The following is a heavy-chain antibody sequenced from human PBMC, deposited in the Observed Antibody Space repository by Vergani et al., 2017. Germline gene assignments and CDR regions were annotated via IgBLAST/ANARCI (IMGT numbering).Heavy chain of an antibody. CDR2: IYVSGIT. Sequence: QVQLQESGPGLVKPSQTLSLTCTVSGASINNDLYYWHWIRQPAGKGLEWIGRIYVSGITDYNSSLQIRVSMSVNTSKNQFSLTLNSVPAANTAVYYCARDNKQLRQRAFDLWGQGTMVTVSS. CDR3: ARDNKQLRQRAFDL. CDR1: GASINNDLYY. J-gene: IGHJ3*01. V-gene: IGHV4-61*02. D-gene: IGHD4-23*01.